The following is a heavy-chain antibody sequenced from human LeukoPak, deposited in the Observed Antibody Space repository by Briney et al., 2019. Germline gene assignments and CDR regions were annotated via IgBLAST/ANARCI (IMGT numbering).Heavy chain of an antibody. CDR3: AKLQPEYYDILTGYYGIDY. V-gene: IGHV3-23*01. CDR1: GFTFSSYA. J-gene: IGHJ4*02. CDR2: ISGSGGST. D-gene: IGHD3-9*01. Sequence: GGSLRLSCAASGFTFSSYAMSWVRQAPGKGLEWVSAISGSGGSTYYADSVKGRFTISRDNSKNTLYLQMNSLRAEDTAVYYCAKLQPEYYDILTGYYGIDYWGQGTLVTVSS.